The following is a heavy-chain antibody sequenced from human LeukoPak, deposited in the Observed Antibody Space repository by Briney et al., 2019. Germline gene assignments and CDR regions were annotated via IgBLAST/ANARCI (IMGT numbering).Heavy chain of an antibody. CDR3: ARSYYYDSSGYYPPDY. J-gene: IGHJ4*02. CDR1: GYTFTGYS. D-gene: IGHD3-22*01. Sequence: ASVKVSCKASGYTFTGYSIHWVRQVPGQGLEWMGWINPNSGGTNFAQKFQGRVTMTRDTSISTAYMELSRLRSDDTAVYYCARSYYYDSSGYYPPDYWGQGTLVTVSS. V-gene: IGHV1-2*02. CDR2: INPNSGGT.